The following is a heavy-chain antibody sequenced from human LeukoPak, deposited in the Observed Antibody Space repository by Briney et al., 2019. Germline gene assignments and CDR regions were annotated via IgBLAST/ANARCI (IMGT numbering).Heavy chain of an antibody. CDR3: VREFIIPERAFEI. CDR2: IDSNGKYT. Sequence: GGSLSLSCAASGFTFKTYSMNWVRQAPGKGLEWVSSIDSNGKYTYSAESLKGRFSISRDNAKNSLYLQMNSLRAEDTAMYYCVREFIIPERAFEIWGHGTLVTVSS. D-gene: IGHD2-21*01. J-gene: IGHJ3*02. V-gene: IGHV3-21*01. CDR1: GFTFKTYS.